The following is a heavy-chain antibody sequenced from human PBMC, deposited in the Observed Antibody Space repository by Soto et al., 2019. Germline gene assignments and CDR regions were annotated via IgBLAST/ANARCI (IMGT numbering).Heavy chain of an antibody. Sequence: GGSLRLSCAASGFSLNDYTLNWVRRAPGKGLEWVSSISGSGYISYADSLRGRVTISRDNAKKSLYLQIISLRAEDAAVYYCARDCSGATGFPGMDVWGLGTKVTVYS. D-gene: IGHD2-15*01. CDR2: ISGSGYI. CDR1: GFSLNDYT. V-gene: IGHV3-21*01. CDR3: ARDCSGATGFPGMDV. J-gene: IGHJ6*02.